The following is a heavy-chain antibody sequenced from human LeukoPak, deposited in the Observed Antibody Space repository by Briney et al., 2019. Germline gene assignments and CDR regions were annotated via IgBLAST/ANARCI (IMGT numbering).Heavy chain of an antibody. D-gene: IGHD3-22*01. CDR3: ARGAYDSSGYTDLGLWY. J-gene: IGHJ4*02. CDR2: IYTSGST. Sequence: KTSETLSLTCTVSGGSISSYYWSWIRQPAGKGLEWIGRIYTSGSTNYNPSLKSRVTMSVDTSKNQFSLKLSSVTAADTAVYYCARGAYDSSGYTDLGLWYWGQGTLVTVSS. V-gene: IGHV4-4*07. CDR1: GGSISSYY.